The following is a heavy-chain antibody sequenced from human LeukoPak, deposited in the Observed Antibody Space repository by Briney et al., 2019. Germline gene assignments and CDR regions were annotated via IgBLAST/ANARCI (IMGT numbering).Heavy chain of an antibody. CDR3: AKDRLGALYHFDSSGYYRLDY. CDR2: ISYDGSNK. CDR1: EFTFSSYG. D-gene: IGHD3-22*01. V-gene: IGHV3-30*18. J-gene: IGHJ4*02. Sequence: PGRSLRLSCAASEFTFSSYGMHWVRQAPGKGLEWVAVISYDGSNKYYADTVKGRFTISRDNSNNTLYLQMNSLRAEDTAVYYCAKDRLGALYHFDSSGYYRLDYWGQGTLVTVSS.